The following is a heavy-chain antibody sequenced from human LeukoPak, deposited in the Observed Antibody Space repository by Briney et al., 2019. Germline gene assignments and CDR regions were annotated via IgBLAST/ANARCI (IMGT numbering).Heavy chain of an antibody. V-gene: IGHV3-23*01. CDR2: ISGSGGST. CDR1: GFTFSSYA. Sequence: GGSLRLSCAASGFTFSSYAMSWVRQAPGKGLEWVSVISGSGGSTYYAESVKGRFSISRDNSKNTLYLQMNSLRAEDTAVYYCARHDYDSSGYYGYYGVDVWGQGTTVTVSS. J-gene: IGHJ6*02. CDR3: ARHDYDSSGYYGYYGVDV. D-gene: IGHD3-22*01.